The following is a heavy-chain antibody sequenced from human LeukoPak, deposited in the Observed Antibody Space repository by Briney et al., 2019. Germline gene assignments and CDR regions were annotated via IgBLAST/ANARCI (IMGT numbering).Heavy chain of an antibody. CDR1: GFTFSTHW. CDR2: IKGDGSET. Sequence: GGSLRLSCAASGFTFSTHWMHWVRQAPGKGLVWVSRIKGDGSETDYADPVKGRFTISRDNAKNTVYLQMNSLRAEDTAVYYCAKGFHIAACDYWGHGTLVTVSS. CDR3: AKGFHIAACDY. V-gene: IGHV3-74*01. J-gene: IGHJ4*01. D-gene: IGHD6-13*01.